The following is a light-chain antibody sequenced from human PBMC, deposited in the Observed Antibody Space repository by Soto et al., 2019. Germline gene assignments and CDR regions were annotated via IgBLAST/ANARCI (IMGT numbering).Light chain of an antibody. CDR2: AAS. CDR1: QSISSY. Sequence: DIQMTQSPSSLSASVGDRVTITCRASQSISSYLNWYQQKPGKAPKLLIYAASSLQIGAPSRFSGRGSRTDFTLTISSLQPDNFATYYCQQSYSTPQTFGQGTNVEIK. V-gene: IGKV1-39*01. CDR3: QQSYSTPQT. J-gene: IGKJ1*01.